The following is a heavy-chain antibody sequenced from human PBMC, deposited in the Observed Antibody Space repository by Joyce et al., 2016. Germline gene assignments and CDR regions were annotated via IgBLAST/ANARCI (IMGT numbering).Heavy chain of an antibody. CDR1: GYSISSDY. CDR2: LFKRDYP. J-gene: IGHJ4*02. Sequence: QVQLQESGPGLVKTSETLSLTCSVSGYSISSDYWTWIRQPPGKALEWLGYLFKRDYPKYNPSLRSRLTISGDTSKRQFSLTLTSVTAADTAVYYCAIQGNRYGDYFFSDWGQGILVTVSS. V-gene: IGHV4-59*08. D-gene: IGHD4-17*01. CDR3: AIQGNRYGDYFFSD.